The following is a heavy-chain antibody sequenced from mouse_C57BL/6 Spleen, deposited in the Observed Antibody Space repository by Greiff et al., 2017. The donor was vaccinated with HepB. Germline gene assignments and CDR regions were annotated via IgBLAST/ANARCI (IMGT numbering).Heavy chain of an antibody. CDR3: ARGGNDGSYYYAMDY. CDR2: IYPGDGDT. CDR1: GYAFSSSW. J-gene: IGHJ4*01. Sequence: VKLQESGPELVKPGASVKISCKASGYAFSSSWMNWVKRRPGKGLEWIGRIYPGDGDTNYNGKFKGKATLTADKSSSTAYMQLSSLTSEDSAVYFCARGGNDGSYYYAMDYWGQGTSVTVSS. V-gene: IGHV1-82*01. D-gene: IGHD1-1*01.